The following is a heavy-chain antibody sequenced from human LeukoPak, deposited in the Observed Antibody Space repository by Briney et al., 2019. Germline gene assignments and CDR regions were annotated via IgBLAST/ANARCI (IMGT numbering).Heavy chain of an antibody. CDR2: ISGSGGST. D-gene: IGHD1-20*01. J-gene: IGHJ3*02. V-gene: IGHV3-23*01. Sequence: GGSLRLSCAASGFTFDDYAMHWVRQAPGKGLEWVSAISGSGGSTYYADPVKGRFTISRDNSKNTLYLQMNSLRAEDTAVYYCAKDRGGITGTLGAFDIWGQGTMVTVSS. CDR3: AKDRGGITGTLGAFDI. CDR1: GFTFDDYA.